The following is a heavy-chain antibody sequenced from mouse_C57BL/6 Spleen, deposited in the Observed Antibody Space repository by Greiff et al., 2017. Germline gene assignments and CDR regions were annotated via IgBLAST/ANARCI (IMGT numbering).Heavy chain of an antibody. CDR1: GYTFTSYW. J-gene: IGHJ1*03. CDR3: ATPYDYDEGDWYFDV. D-gene: IGHD2-4*01. Sequence: QVQLQQPGAELVKPGASVKLSCKASGYTFTSYWMHWVKQRPGRGLEWIGRIDPNSGGTKYNEKFKSKATLTVDKPSSTAYMQLSSLTSEDSAVYYWATPYDYDEGDWYFDVWGTGTTVTVSS. CDR2: IDPNSGGT. V-gene: IGHV1-72*01.